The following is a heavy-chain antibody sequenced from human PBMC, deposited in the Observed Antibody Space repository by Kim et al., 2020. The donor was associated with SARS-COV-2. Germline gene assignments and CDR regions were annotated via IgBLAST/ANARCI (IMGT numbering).Heavy chain of an antibody. CDR3: ATFHFTTMIAH. V-gene: IGHV4-39*07. J-gene: IGHJ4*02. D-gene: IGHD3-22*01. CDR2: T. Sequence: TYYNPSLKSRVTISVDTSKNHFSLKLSSVTAADTAVYYCATFHFTTMIAHWGQGTLVTVSS.